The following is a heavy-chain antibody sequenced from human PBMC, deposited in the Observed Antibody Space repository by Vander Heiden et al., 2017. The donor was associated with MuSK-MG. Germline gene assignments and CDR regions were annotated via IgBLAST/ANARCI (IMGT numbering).Heavy chain of an antibody. CDR1: GFTFDDYA. Sequence: EVQLVESGGGLVQPGRSLRLSCAASGFTFDDYAMHWVRQAPGKGLEWVSGISWNSGSIGYADSVKGRFTISRDNAKNSLYLQMNSLRAEDTALYYCAKALVATIRFSWFDPWCQGTLVTVSS. J-gene: IGHJ5*02. D-gene: IGHD5-12*01. CDR3: AKALVATIRFSWFDP. V-gene: IGHV3-9*01. CDR2: ISWNSGSI.